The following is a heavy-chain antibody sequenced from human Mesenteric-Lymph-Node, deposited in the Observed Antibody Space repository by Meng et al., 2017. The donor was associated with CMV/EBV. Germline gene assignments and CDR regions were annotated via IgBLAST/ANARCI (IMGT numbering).Heavy chain of an antibody. D-gene: IGHD6-13*01. V-gene: IGHV3-23*01. CDR2: ISGNGDSA. CDR3: ARDNIWQYSSSWSFDY. J-gene: IGHJ4*02. CDR1: GFSFSSYA. Sequence: GGSLRLSCEASGFSFSSYAMGWVRQAPGKGLEWVSSISGNGDSAYYADSVKGRFTISRDNAKNTLYLQMNSLRAEDTAVYYCARDNIWQYSSSWSFDYWGQGTLVTVSS.